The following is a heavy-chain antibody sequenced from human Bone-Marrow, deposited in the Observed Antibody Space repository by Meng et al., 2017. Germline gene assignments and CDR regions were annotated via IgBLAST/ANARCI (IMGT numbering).Heavy chain of an antibody. Sequence: VKVSCKASGYTFTGYYMHWVRQAPGQGLEWMGRINPNSGGTNYAQKFQGRVTMTRDTSISTAYMELSRLRSDDTAVYYCARENGYSYGNHDAFDIWGQGTMVTVSS. V-gene: IGHV1-2*06. D-gene: IGHD5-18*01. CDR3: ARENGYSYGNHDAFDI. CDR2: INPNSGGT. J-gene: IGHJ3*02. CDR1: GYTFTGYY.